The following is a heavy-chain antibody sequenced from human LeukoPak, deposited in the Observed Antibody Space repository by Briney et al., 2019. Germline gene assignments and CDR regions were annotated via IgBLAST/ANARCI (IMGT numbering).Heavy chain of an antibody. CDR1: GGSINSYY. CDR3: ARQGGHYGSGSYGWFDP. V-gene: IGHV4-59*08. D-gene: IGHD3-10*01. J-gene: IGHJ5*02. CDR2: IYYSGST. Sequence: SETLSLTCTVSGGSINSYYWSWIRQPPGKGLEWIGYIYYSGSTNYNPSLKSRVIISLDTSKSQFSLKLRSVTAADTAVYYCARQGGHYGSGSYGWFDPWGQGTLVTVSS.